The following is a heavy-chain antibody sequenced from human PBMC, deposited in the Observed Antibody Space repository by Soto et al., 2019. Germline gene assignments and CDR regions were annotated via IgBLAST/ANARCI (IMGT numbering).Heavy chain of an antibody. CDR1: GFTFSSYW. CDR3: ARGNYDSSGYYFDY. J-gene: IGHJ4*02. D-gene: IGHD3-22*01. V-gene: IGHV3-74*01. CDR2: INNDGSST. Sequence: GGSLRLSCAASGFTFSSYWMHWVRQAPGKGLVWVSHINNDGSSTTYADSVKGRFTISRDNSKNTLYPQMNSLRAEDTAVYYCARGNYDSSGYYFDYWGQGTLVTVSS.